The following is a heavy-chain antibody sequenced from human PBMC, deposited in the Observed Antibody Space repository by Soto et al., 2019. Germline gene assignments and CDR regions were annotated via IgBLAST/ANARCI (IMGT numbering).Heavy chain of an antibody. CDR2: ISSSSSYT. CDR3: ARKGDYSYGSWFDP. V-gene: IGHV3-11*06. D-gene: IGHD5-18*01. Sequence: PGGSLRLSCAASGFTFSDYYMSWIRQAPGKGLEWVSYISSSSSYTNYADSVKGRFTISRDNAKNPLYLQMNSLRAEDTAVYYCARKGDYSYGSWFDPWGQGTLVTVSS. CDR1: GFTFSDYY. J-gene: IGHJ5*02.